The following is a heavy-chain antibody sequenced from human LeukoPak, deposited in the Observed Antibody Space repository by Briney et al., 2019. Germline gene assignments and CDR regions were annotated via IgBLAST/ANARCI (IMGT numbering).Heavy chain of an antibody. CDR2: ISAYNGNT. D-gene: IGHD2-8*01. CDR3: ARVTPDDTPDYIVLMVYGAFDI. J-gene: IGHJ3*02. V-gene: IGHV1-18*01. CDR1: GYTFTSYG. Sequence: GASVKVSCKASGYTFTSYGISWVRQAPGQGLEWMGWISAYNGNTNYAQKLQGRVTMTTDTSTSTAYMELRSLRSDDTAVYYCARVTPDDTPDYIVLMVYGAFDIWGQGTMVTVSS.